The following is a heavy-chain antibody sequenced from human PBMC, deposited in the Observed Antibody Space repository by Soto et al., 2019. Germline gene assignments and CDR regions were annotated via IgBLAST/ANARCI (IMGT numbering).Heavy chain of an antibody. CDR2: IWFDASHE. D-gene: IGHD6-13*01. CDR1: GFSFSDYG. J-gene: IGHJ6*02. Sequence: QVHLVESGGGVVQPGTSLRLSCAASGFSFSDYGMHWVRQAPGKGLEWLTIIWFDASHEYYADSVKGRFTISRDNSNNTLYLQLNSLTADDTAVYFCARDQGRATADGPLGNGLDVWGQGTAVTASS. CDR3: ARDQGRATADGPLGNGLDV. V-gene: IGHV3-33*01.